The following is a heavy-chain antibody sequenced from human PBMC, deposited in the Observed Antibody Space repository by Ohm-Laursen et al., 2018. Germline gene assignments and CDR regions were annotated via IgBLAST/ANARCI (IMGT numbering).Heavy chain of an antibody. Sequence: SLRLSCAASGFTFSDYYMSWIRQAPGKGLEWVSYISSSGSTIYYADSVKGRFTISRDNAKNSLYLQMNSLRAEDTAVYYCARERLRKIYYYYYGMDVWGQGTTVTVSS. D-gene: IGHD3-16*01. CDR2: ISSSGSTI. CDR1: GFTFSDYY. J-gene: IGHJ6*02. V-gene: IGHV3-11*01. CDR3: ARERLRKIYYYYYGMDV.